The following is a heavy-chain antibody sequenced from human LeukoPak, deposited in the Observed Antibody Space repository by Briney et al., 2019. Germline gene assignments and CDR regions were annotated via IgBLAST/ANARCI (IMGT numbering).Heavy chain of an antibody. V-gene: IGHV4-31*03. D-gene: IGHD1-14*01. CDR3: ARGGITGTTPPGFDP. J-gene: IGHJ5*02. CDR2: ISYSGST. CDR1: GGSISSGGYY. Sequence: SETLSLTCTVSGGSISSGGYYWSWIRQHPGKGLEWIGYISYSGSTYYNPSLKSRVTISVDTSKNHFSPKLSSVTAADTAVYYCARGGITGTTPPGFDPWGQGTLVTVSS.